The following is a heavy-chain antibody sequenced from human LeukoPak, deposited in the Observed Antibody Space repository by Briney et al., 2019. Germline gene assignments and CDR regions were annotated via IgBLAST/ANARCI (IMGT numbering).Heavy chain of an antibody. D-gene: IGHD3-22*01. V-gene: IGHV3-9*01. CDR1: GFTFDDYA. J-gene: IGHJ4*02. Sequence: GGSLRLSCAASGFTFDDYAMHWVRQAPGKGLEWVSGISWNSGSIGYADSVKGRFTISRDNAKNSLYLQMNSLRAEDTALYYCAKGFGTYYNYFDYRGQGTLVTVSS. CDR3: AKGFGTYYNYFDY. CDR2: ISWNSGSI.